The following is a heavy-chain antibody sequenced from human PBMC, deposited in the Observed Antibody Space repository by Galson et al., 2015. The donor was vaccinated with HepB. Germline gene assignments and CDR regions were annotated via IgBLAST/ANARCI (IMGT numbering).Heavy chain of an antibody. V-gene: IGHV1-46*01. CDR1: GYTFTSYY. D-gene: IGHD6-13*01. CDR3: ARDGYSSSWERGDGDWYFDL. Sequence: SVKVSCKASGYTFTSYYMHWVRQAPGQGLEWMGIINPSGGSTSYAQKFQGRVTMTRDTSTSTVYMELSSLRSEDTAVYYCARDGYSSSWERGDGDWYFDLWGRGTLVTVSS. CDR2: INPSGGST. J-gene: IGHJ2*01.